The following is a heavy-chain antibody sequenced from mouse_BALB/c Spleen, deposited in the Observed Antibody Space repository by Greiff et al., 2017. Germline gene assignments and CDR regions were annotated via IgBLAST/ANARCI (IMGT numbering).Heavy chain of an antibody. J-gene: IGHJ2*01. Sequence: VKLMESGAELARPGASVKLSCKASGYTFTSYWMQWVKQRPGQGLEWIGAIYPGDGDTRYTQKFKGKATLTADKSSSTAYMQLSSLASEDSAVYYCARRAADYWGQGTTLTVSS. CDR2: IYPGDGDT. CDR1: GYTFTSYW. CDR3: ARRAADY. V-gene: IGHV1-87*01. D-gene: IGHD3-3*01.